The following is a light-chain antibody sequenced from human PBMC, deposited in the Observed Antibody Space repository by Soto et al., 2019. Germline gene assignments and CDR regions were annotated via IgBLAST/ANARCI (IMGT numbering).Light chain of an antibody. J-gene: IGLJ2*01. CDR1: SSNIGATYH. Sequence: QSVLTQPPSVSGAPGQRVTISCTGSSSNIGATYHVHWYQQLPGTAPKLLIYGNTHRPSGVPDRFSGSKSGTSAFLAITGLRAEDEADYYCQSYDSSLSAVVFGGGTKVTVL. CDR2: GNT. CDR3: QSYDSSLSAVV. V-gene: IGLV1-40*01.